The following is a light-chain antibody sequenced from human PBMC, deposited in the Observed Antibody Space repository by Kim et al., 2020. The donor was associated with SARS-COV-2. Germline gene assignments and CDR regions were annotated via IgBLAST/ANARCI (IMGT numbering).Light chain of an antibody. CDR3: QQRSNWPPVYT. J-gene: IGKJ2*01. Sequence: SPGERATLSSRARQSVSSYLAWYQQKPGQAPRLLIYDASNRATGIPARFSGSGSGTDFTLTISSLEPEDFAVYYCQQRSNWPPVYTFGQGTKLEI. CDR2: DAS. CDR1: QSVSSY. V-gene: IGKV3-11*01.